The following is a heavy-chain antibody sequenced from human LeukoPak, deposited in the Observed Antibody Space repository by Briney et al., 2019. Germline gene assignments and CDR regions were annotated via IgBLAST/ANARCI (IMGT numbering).Heavy chain of an antibody. D-gene: IGHD2-21*02. CDR2: INSDGSST. CDR3: ARAPVQYCGGDCDAFDI. J-gene: IGHJ3*02. V-gene: IGHV3-74*01. CDR1: GFTFSSYW. Sequence: TGGSLRLSCAASGFTFSSYWMHWVRQAPGKGLVWVSRINSDGSSTTYADSVKGRFTISRDNAKKTLYLQMNRLRAGDTAVFYCARAPVQYCGGDCDAFDIWGQGTMVTVSS.